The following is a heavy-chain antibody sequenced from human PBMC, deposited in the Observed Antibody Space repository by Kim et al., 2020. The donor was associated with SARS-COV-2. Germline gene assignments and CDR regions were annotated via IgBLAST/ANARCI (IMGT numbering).Heavy chain of an antibody. Sequence: SETLSLTCTVSGGSISSSSYYWGWIRQPPGKGLEWIGSIYYSGSTYYNPSLKSRVTISVDTSKNQFSLKLSSVTAADTAVYYCARSSSVFSSSWYVVGAFDIWGQGTMVTVSS. V-gene: IGHV4-39*01. CDR1: GGSISSSSYY. CDR2: IYYSGST. CDR3: ARSSSVFSSSWYVVGAFDI. D-gene: IGHD6-13*01. J-gene: IGHJ3*02.